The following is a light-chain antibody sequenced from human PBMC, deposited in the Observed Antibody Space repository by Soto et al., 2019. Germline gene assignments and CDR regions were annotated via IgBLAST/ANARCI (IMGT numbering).Light chain of an antibody. CDR3: QQRSNWPPVIT. CDR2: DAS. J-gene: IGKJ5*01. Sequence: EIVLTQSPATLSLSPGERATLSCRASQTFSSHLAWYQQKPGQAPRLLIYDASKRATGIPARFSGRGSVTDFTLTISSLEPEDFVVYYCQQRSNWPPVITFGQGTRLE. V-gene: IGKV3-11*01. CDR1: QTFSSH.